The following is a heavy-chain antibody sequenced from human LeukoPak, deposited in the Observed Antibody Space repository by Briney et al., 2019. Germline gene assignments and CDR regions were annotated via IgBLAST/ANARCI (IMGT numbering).Heavy chain of an antibody. CDR3: ATNTMFRGIYAFDI. V-gene: IGHV5-51*01. CDR1: GYSFTSYW. Sequence: GESVKISCKGSGYSFTSYWIGWVRQMPGKGLEWMGIIYPGDSDTRYSPSFQGQVTISADKSISTAYLQWSSLKASDSAMYYCATNTMFRGIYAFDIWGQGTMVTVSS. CDR2: IYPGDSDT. J-gene: IGHJ3*02. D-gene: IGHD3-10*01.